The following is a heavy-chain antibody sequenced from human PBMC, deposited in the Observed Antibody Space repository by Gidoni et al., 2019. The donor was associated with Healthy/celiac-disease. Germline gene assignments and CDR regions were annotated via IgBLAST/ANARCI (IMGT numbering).Heavy chain of an antibody. CDR2: ISYDGSNE. CDR3: AKDLLGSGGGMDV. D-gene: IGHD2-21*01. CDR1: GFTFSSYG. V-gene: IGHV3-30*18. J-gene: IGHJ6*02. Sequence: QVQLVESGGGVVQPGRSLRLSCAASGFTFSSYGMHWVRQAPGKGLEWVAVISYDGSNEYYADSVKGRFTISRDNSKYTLYLQMNSLRAEDTAVYYCAKDLLGSGGGMDVWGQGTTVTVSS.